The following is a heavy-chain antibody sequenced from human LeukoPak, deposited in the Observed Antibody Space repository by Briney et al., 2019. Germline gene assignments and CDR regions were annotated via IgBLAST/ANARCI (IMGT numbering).Heavy chain of an antibody. V-gene: IGHV4-59*01. CDR2: IYYSGST. J-gene: IGHJ6*02. Sequence: PSETLSLTCTVSGGSISSYYWSWIRQPPGKGLEWIGCIYYSGSTNYNPSLKSRVTISVDTSKNQFSLKLSSVTAADTAVYYCARDSGYCSSTSCRYYYYYYGMDVWGQGTTVTVSS. CDR1: GGSISSYY. CDR3: ARDSGYCSSTSCRYYYYYYGMDV. D-gene: IGHD2-2*01.